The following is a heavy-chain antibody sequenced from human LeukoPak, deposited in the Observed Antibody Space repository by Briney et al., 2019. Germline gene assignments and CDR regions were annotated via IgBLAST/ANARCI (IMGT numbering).Heavy chain of an antibody. V-gene: IGHV3-64*01. CDR3: ARDHLPGLSSGWSLIGY. Sequence: GGSLRLSCAASGFTFSSYAMHWVRQAPGKGLEYVSAISSNGGSTYYANSVKGRFTISRDNSKNTLYLQMGSLRAEGMAVYYCARDHLPGLSSGWSLIGYWGQGTLVTVSS. J-gene: IGHJ4*02. CDR1: GFTFSSYA. CDR2: ISSNGGST. D-gene: IGHD6-19*01.